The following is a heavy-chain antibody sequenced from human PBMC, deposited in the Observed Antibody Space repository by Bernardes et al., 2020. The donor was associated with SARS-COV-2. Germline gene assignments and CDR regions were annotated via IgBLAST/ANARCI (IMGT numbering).Heavy chain of an antibody. D-gene: IGHD5-18*01. CDR1: EFTFSSYW. Sequence: GGSLRLSCAASEFTFSSYWMSWVRQAPGKGLEWVANIKQDGSEKYYVDSVKGRFTISRDNAKNSLSLQMNSLRAEDTAVFYCARGGYAYGFDYWGQGTLVAVSS. CDR3: ARGGYAYGFDY. V-gene: IGHV3-7*03. CDR2: IKQDGSEK. J-gene: IGHJ4*02.